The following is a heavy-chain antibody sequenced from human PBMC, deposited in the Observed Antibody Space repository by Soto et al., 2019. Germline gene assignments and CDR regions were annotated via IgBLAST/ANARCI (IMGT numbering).Heavy chain of an antibody. J-gene: IGHJ3*02. Sequence: GESLKISCKGFGYSFTSYWIGWVRQMPGKGLEWMGIIYPGDSDTRYSPSFQGQVTISADKSISTAYLQWSSLKASDTAMYYCARRESIAVAGHGSGAFDIWGQGTMVTVSS. CDR2: IYPGDSDT. D-gene: IGHD6-19*01. CDR3: ARRESIAVAGHGSGAFDI. V-gene: IGHV5-51*01. CDR1: GYSFTSYW.